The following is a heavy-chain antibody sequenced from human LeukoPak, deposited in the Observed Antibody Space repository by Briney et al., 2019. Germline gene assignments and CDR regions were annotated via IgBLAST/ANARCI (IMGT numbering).Heavy chain of an antibody. D-gene: IGHD5-12*01. CDR1: GSAFSRYT. J-gene: IGHJ4*02. CDR2: IITNLAST. CDR3: ALAFSGYDRWFPEPPDQ. Sequence: ASVKVSCKASGSAFSRYTITWVRQAPGQGLEWVGGIITNLASTNYAQKFQGRVTISADDSTSTAYMQLRSLTSEDTAFYYCALAFSGYDRWFPEPPDQWGQGTLVTVSS. V-gene: IGHV1-69*13.